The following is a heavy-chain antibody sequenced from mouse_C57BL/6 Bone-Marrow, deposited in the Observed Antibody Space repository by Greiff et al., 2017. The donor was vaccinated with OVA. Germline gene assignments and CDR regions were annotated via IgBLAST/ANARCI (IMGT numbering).Heavy chain of an antibody. Sequence: EVQLVESGGGLVQPGGSLKLSCAASGFTFSDYYMNWVRQTPEKRLEWVAYISNGGGSTYYPDTVKGRFTISRDNAKNTLYLQMSRLKSEDTAMYYCASLSTGTADYWGQGTTLTVSS. D-gene: IGHD4-1*02. CDR3: ASLSTGTADY. V-gene: IGHV5-12*01. CDR1: GFTFSDYY. CDR2: ISNGGGST. J-gene: IGHJ2*01.